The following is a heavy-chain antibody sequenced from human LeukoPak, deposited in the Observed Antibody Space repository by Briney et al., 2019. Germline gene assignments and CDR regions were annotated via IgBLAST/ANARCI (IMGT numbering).Heavy chain of an antibody. J-gene: IGHJ4*02. Sequence: PGGSLRLSCAASGFTFSSYSMNWVRQAPGKGLEWVSYISSSSTTIYYADSVKGRFTISRDNSKNTLYLQMGSLRAEDMAVCYCARQVAAAAYFDYWGQGTLVTVSS. D-gene: IGHD6-13*01. CDR3: ARQVAAAAYFDY. V-gene: IGHV3-48*01. CDR2: ISSSSTTI. CDR1: GFTFSSYS.